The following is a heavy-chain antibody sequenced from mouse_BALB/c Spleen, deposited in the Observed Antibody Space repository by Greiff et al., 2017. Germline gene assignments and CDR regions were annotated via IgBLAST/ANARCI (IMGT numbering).Heavy chain of an antibody. Sequence: QVQLQQSGAELVKPGASVKLSCKTSGYTFTSYWIQWVKQRPGQGLGWIGEIFPGTGTTYYNEKFKGKATLTIDTSSSTAYMQLSSLTSEDSAVYFCARSIRSDLHFDYWGQGTTLTVSS. V-gene: IGHV1S132*01. D-gene: IGHD1-3*01. CDR1: GYTFTSYW. CDR2: IFPGTGTT. CDR3: ARSIRSDLHFDY. J-gene: IGHJ2*01.